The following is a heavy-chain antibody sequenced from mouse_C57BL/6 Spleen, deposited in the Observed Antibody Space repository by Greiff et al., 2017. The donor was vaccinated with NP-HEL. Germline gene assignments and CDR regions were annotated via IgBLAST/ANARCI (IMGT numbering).Heavy chain of an antibody. D-gene: IGHD1-1*01. V-gene: IGHV1-64*01. J-gene: IGHJ1*03. CDR2: IHPNSGST. CDR3: ARDATVVVRGYFDV. Sequence: QVQLQQSGAELVKPGASVKLSCKASGYTFTSYWMHWVKQRPGQGLEWIGMIHPNSGSTNYNEKFKSKATLTVDKSSSTAYMQLSSLTSEDSAVYYCARDATVVVRGYFDVWGTGTTVTVSS. CDR1: GYTFTSYW.